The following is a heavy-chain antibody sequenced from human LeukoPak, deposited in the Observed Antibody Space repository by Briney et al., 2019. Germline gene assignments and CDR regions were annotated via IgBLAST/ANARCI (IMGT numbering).Heavy chain of an antibody. CDR2: INPSGGST. CDR3: ARDYYDSSGYYYDAAFDI. Sequence: ASVKVSCKASGYTFTSYYMHWVRQAPGQGLEWMGIINPSGGSTSYAQKFQGRVTMTRDTSTSTVYMELSSLRSEDTAVYCCARDYYDSSGYYYDAAFDIWGQGTMVTVSS. CDR1: GYTFTSYY. V-gene: IGHV1-46*01. D-gene: IGHD3-22*01. J-gene: IGHJ3*02.